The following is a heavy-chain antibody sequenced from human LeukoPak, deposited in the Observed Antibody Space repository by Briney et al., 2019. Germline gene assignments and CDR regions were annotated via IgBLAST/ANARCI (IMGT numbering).Heavy chain of an antibody. D-gene: IGHD2-15*01. CDR3: VRVGFSDEGFDH. V-gene: IGHV3-7*01. CDR1: GFTFSSYW. Sequence: PEGSLRLSCAGSGFTFSSYWMTWVRQAPGKGLEWMANIKPDGSQENYVDSAKGRFTISRDNAKESVFLQMNSLRAEDTAVYYCVRVGFSDEGFDHWGQGTLVTVSS. CDR2: IKPDGSQE. J-gene: IGHJ4*02.